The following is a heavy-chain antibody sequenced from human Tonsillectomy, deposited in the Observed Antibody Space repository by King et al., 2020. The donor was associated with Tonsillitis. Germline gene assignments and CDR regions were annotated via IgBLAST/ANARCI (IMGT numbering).Heavy chain of an antibody. CDR2: IYHSGST. CDR1: GGSISSGGYS. V-gene: IGHV4-30-2*01. CDR3: ASRRPDYGEE. D-gene: IGHD4-17*01. J-gene: IGHJ4*02. Sequence: QLQESGSGLVKPSQTLSLTCAVSGGSISSGGYSWSWIRQPPGKGLEWIGYIYHSGSTYYNPSLKSRVTISVDRSKNQFSLKLSSVTAADTAVYYCASRRPDYGEEWGQGTLVTVSS.